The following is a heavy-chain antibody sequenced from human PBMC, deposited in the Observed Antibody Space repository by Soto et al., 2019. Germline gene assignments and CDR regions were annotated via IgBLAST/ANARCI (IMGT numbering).Heavy chain of an antibody. CDR1: GFAFSSYA. CDR3: ARDRGNYDFWSGSAYYYGMDV. Sequence: PGGSLRLSCTASGFAFSSYAMNWVRQAPGKGLEWVSGIVDTGGRTFYADSVKGRFTISRDNAKNTLYLEMNSLRAEDTAVYYCARDRGNYDFWSGSAYYYGMDVWGQGNPGHRLL. D-gene: IGHD3-3*01. CDR2: IVDTGGRT. V-gene: IGHV3-23*01. J-gene: IGHJ6*02.